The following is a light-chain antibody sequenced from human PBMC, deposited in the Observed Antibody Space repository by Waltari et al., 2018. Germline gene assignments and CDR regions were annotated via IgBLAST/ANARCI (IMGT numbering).Light chain of an antibody. Sequence: QSVLTQPPSMSGAPGQRVTISCTGSSSNIGAGHDVHWYQVFPGTAPKLLIYGNYNRPSGVPDRFSGSKSDTSASLAIGGLQAEDEADYDCQSFDIRLSGGVVFGGGTKVTVL. CDR1: SSNIGAGHD. CDR2: GNY. CDR3: QSFDIRLSGGVV. V-gene: IGLV1-40*01. J-gene: IGLJ3*02.